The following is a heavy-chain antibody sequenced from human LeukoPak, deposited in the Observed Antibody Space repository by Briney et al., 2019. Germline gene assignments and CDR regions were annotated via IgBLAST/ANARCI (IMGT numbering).Heavy chain of an antibody. CDR1: GYTLTELS. Sequence: ASVKVSCKVSGYTLTELSMHWVRQAPGKGLEWMGGFDPEDGETIYAQMFQGRVTMTEDTSTDTAYMELSSLRSEDTAVYYCATGNYGDYPYYFDYWGQGTLVTVSS. D-gene: IGHD4-17*01. CDR2: FDPEDGET. J-gene: IGHJ4*02. V-gene: IGHV1-24*01. CDR3: ATGNYGDYPYYFDY.